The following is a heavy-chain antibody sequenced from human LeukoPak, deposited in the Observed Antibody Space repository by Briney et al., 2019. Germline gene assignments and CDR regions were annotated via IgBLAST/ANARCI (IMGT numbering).Heavy chain of an antibody. V-gene: IGHV5-51*01. J-gene: IGHJ4*02. CDR2: IYPGDSDT. CDR3: ARAGCSGGSCYYPLNY. D-gene: IGHD2-15*01. Sequence: GESLKISCQGSGYSLTSYWIGWVRQMPGQGLEWMGIIYPGDSDTRYRPSFQGQVTISADKSISTAYLQWSSLKASDTAMYYCARAGCSGGSCYYPLNYWGQGTPVTVSS. CDR1: GYSLTSYW.